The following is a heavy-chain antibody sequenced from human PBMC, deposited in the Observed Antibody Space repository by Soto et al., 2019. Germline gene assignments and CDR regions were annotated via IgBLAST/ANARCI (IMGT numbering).Heavy chain of an antibody. CDR3: AREFYTIFGVVTSTPPYGMDV. Sequence: SETLSLTCTVSGGSISSGDYYWSWIRQPPGKGLEWIGYIYYSGSTYYNPSLKSRVTISVDTSKNQFSLKLSSVTAADTAVYYCAREFYTIFGVVTSTPPYGMDVRGQGTTVTVSS. D-gene: IGHD3-3*01. J-gene: IGHJ6*02. CDR2: IYYSGST. CDR1: GGSISSGDYY. V-gene: IGHV4-30-4*01.